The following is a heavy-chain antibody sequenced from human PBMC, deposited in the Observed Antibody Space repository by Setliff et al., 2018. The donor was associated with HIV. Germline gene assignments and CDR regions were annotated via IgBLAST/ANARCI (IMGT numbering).Heavy chain of an antibody. CDR1: GYAFTSYD. D-gene: IGHD2-8*01. CDR2: IDADNGNR. CDR3: VRLTADRTNYYYYMDV. J-gene: IGHJ6*03. V-gene: IGHV1-18*01. Sequence: GASVKVSCKDSGYAFTSYDINWVRQAPGQGLEWVGWIDADNGNRNFAQKFRGRVTMTTDISTNTAYMEVRSLSFDDTAVYYCVRLTADRTNYYYYMDVWGKGTTVTVSS.